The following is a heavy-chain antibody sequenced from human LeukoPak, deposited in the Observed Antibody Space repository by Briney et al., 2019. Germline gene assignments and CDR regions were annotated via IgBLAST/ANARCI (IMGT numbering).Heavy chain of an antibody. J-gene: IGHJ3*02. V-gene: IGHV4-4*09. CDR3: ASQGAVDI. CDR2: IYSSGSA. CDR1: GDSISSYY. Sequence: SETLSLTCTVSGDSISSYYWSWIRQPPGKGLEWIGFIYSSGSANYSPSLRSRVTMSVDMSKNQFSLKLRSVTAADTAVYYYASQGAVDIWGQGTMVIVSS.